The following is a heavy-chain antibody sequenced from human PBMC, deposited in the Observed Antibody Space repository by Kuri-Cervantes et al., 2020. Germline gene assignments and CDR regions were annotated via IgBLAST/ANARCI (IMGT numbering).Heavy chain of an antibody. V-gene: IGHV1-8*01. J-gene: IGHJ4*02. Sequence: ASVKVSCKASGYTFTSYDINWVRQATGQGLEWMGWMNPNSGNTGYAQKFQGRVTMTRDTSTSTVYMELSSLRSDDTAVYYCARDVSGSYYGDYWGQGTLVTVSS. CDR1: GYTFTSYD. D-gene: IGHD1-26*01. CDR2: MNPNSGNT. CDR3: ARDVSGSYYGDY.